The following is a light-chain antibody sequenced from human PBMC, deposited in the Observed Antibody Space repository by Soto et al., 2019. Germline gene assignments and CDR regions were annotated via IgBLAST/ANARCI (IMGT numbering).Light chain of an antibody. J-gene: IGKJ4*01. Sequence: SGWLAWFQQKPGKAPNLLIYSASTLQSGVPSRFSGSGYGTDFTLTIDSLQPEDFATYFCQQIYSAPLTFFGRTKV. CDR2: SAS. CDR1: SGW. CDR3: QQIYSAPLT. V-gene: IGKV1D-12*01.